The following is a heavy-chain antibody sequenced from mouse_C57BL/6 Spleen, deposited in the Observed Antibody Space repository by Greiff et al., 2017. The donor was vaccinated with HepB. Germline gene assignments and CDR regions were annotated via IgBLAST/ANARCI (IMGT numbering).Heavy chain of an antibody. Sequence: VQLQQSGAELARPGASVKMSCKASGYTFTSYTMHWVKQRPGQGLEWIGYINPSSGYTKYNQKFKDKATLTADKSSSTAYMQLSNLTSEDSAVYYCARKRGTRSMDYWGQGTSVTVSS. J-gene: IGHJ4*01. CDR2: INPSSGYT. V-gene: IGHV1-4*01. CDR1: GYTFTSYT. CDR3: ARKRGTRSMDY.